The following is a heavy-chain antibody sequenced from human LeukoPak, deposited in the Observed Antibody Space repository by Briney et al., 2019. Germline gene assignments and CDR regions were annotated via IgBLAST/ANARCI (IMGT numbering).Heavy chain of an antibody. CDR2: IDYSGNAI. D-gene: IGHD5-12*01. J-gene: IGHJ1*01. V-gene: IGHV3-48*03. CDR1: GFAFSAYE. CDR3: ATHYSGSMALDR. Sequence: GGPLRLSCAASGFAFSAYEMNWVRQAPGKGLEWVSRIDYSGNAIVYADSVKGRFTISRDNARNSLYLQMTRLRAEDTALYYCATHYSGSMALDRWGQGTRVTVSS.